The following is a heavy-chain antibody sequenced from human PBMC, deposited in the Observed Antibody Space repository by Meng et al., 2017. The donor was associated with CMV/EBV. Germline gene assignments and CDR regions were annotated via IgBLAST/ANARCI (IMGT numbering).Heavy chain of an antibody. Sequence: GGSLKISCAASGFTVSSNYMSWVRQAPGKGLEWVSVIYSGGSTYYADSVKGRFTISRDNSKNTLYLQMNSLRAEDMAVYYCARAGGRGYCSSTSCYTRGDGAFDIWGQGTMVTVSS. CDR1: GFTVSSNY. J-gene: IGHJ3*02. CDR2: IYSGGST. CDR3: ARAGGRGYCSSTSCYTRGDGAFDI. V-gene: IGHV3-66*02. D-gene: IGHD2-2*02.